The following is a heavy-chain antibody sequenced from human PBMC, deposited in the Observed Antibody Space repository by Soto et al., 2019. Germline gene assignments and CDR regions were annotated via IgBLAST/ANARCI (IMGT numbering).Heavy chain of an antibody. CDR1: GGSISSYY. CDR3: ASSELLWFGELLTFDY. V-gene: IGHV4-59*01. D-gene: IGHD3-10*01. Sequence: KPSETLSLTCTVSGGSISSYYWSWIRQPPGKGLEWIGYIYYSGSTNYNPSLKSRVTISVDTSKNQFSLKLSSVTAADTAVYYCASSELLWFGELLTFDYWGQGTLVTVSS. J-gene: IGHJ4*02. CDR2: IYYSGST.